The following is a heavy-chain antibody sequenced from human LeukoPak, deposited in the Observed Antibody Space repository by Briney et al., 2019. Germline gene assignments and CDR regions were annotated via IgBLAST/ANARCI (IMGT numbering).Heavy chain of an antibody. D-gene: IGHD6-13*01. CDR2: ISSNGRDT. V-gene: IGHV3-64D*06. J-gene: IGHJ4*02. CDR3: ARLAAAGHSDY. Sequence: GGSLRLSCSASEFTFGTYAMLWVRQAPGKGLEYVSAISSNGRDTYYAASVRGRFSISRVNSNNTLYLQMSSLGPEDTAMYYCARLAAAGHSDYWGQGSLVAVSS. CDR1: EFTFGTYA.